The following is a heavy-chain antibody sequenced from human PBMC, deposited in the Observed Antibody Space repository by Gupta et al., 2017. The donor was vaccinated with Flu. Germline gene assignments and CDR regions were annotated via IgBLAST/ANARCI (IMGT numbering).Heavy chain of an antibody. V-gene: IGHV4-34*01. J-gene: IGHJ4*02. D-gene: IGHD6-6*01. CDR3: ARGAGGALLPYSSSSTSRSSRPRVRGGEPAPIKY. CDR2: SGST. Sequence: SGSTNYNPSLKSRVTISVDTSKNQFSLKLSSVTAADTAVYYCARGAGGALLPYSSSSTSRSSRPRVRGGEPAPIKYWGQGTLVTVSS.